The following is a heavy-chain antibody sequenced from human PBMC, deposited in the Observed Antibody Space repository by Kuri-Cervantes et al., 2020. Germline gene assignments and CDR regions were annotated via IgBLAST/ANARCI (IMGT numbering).Heavy chain of an antibody. J-gene: IGHJ4*02. D-gene: IGHD4-23*01. CDR3: ARGDYGGNSGLDY. CDR1: GFTFSDYE. CDR2: ITISGSTI. V-gene: IGHV3-48*03. Sequence: GGSLRLSCVASGFTFSDYEFNWVCQAPGKGLEWISYITISGSTIYYADSVRGRFTISRDNAKNSLYLQMNSLRAEDTAVYYCARGDYGGNSGLDYWGQGTLVTVSS.